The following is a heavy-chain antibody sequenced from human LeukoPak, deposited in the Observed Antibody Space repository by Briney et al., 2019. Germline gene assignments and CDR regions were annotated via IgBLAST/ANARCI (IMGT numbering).Heavy chain of an antibody. CDR1: GYTFTSYG. D-gene: IGHD3-16*02. V-gene: IGHV1-18*01. CDR3: ARDRVLRRMITFGGVIVPPLYRP. J-gene: IGHJ5*02. CDR2: ISAYNGNT. Sequence: GASVKVSCKASGYTFTSYGISWVRQAPGQGLEWMGWISAYNGNTNYAQKLQGRVTMTTDTSTSTAYMELRSLRSDDTAVYYCARDRVLRRMITFGGVIVPPLYRPWGQGTLVTVSS.